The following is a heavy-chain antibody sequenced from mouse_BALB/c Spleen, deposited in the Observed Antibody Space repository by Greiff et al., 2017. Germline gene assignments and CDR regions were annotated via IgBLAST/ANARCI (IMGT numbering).Heavy chain of an antibody. CDR1: GFTFSSYA. Sequence: EVQLVESGGGLVKPGGSLKLSCAASGFTFSSYAMSWVRQSPEKRLEWVAEISSGGSYTYYPDTVTGRFTISRDNAKNTLYLEMSSLRSEDTAMYYCARYRGKYYYAMDYWGQGTSVTVSS. V-gene: IGHV5-9-4*01. CDR2: ISSGGSYT. D-gene: IGHD1-1*01. J-gene: IGHJ4*01. CDR3: ARYRGKYYYAMDY.